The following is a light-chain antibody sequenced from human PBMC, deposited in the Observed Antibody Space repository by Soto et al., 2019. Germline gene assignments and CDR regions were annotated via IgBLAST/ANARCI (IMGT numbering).Light chain of an antibody. CDR2: IND. J-gene: IGLJ1*01. CDR3: AAWDASLNAL. V-gene: IGLV1-44*01. Sequence: QSVLTQPPSASGTPGQRITISCSGSSSNIGDNPVNWYQQLPGAAPKLLIYINDQRPSGVPDRFSGSKSGTSASLAISGLPPADEADYYCAAWDASLNALFGTGTKVTVL. CDR1: SSNIGDNP.